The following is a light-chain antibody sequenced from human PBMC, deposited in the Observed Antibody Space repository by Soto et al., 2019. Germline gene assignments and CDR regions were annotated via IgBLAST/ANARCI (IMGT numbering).Light chain of an antibody. Sequence: QSALTQPASVSGSPGQSITISCTGTRSDVGGYNYVSWYQQHPGKAPKLMIYDVSNRPSGVSNRFSGSKSGNTASLTISGLQAEDEADYYCSSYTSSSTLYVFGTGTKLTV. CDR3: SSYTSSSTLYV. CDR2: DVS. CDR1: RSDVGGYNY. J-gene: IGLJ1*01. V-gene: IGLV2-14*01.